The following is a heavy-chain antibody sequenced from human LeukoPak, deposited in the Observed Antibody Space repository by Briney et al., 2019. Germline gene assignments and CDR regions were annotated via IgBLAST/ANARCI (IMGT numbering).Heavy chain of an antibody. J-gene: IGHJ3*02. V-gene: IGHV3-7*01. Sequence: RPGGSLRLSCAASGFSFNNYFIAWVRRAPGKGLEWVADTSPDGSVISYVDSVKGRFTISRDNAKRSLYLQMNSLRADDTAIYYCARDPLHGALDIRGPGAMVTVSS. CDR1: GFSFNNYF. CDR3: ARDPLHGALDI. CDR2: TSPDGSVI.